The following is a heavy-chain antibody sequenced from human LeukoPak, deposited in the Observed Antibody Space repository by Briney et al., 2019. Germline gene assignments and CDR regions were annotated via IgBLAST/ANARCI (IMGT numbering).Heavy chain of an antibody. CDR2: IYYSGST. J-gene: IGHJ1*01. D-gene: IGHD6-6*01. CDR3: ARVFGPGQLGHFQH. V-gene: IGHV4-59*01. Sequence: PSETLSLTCTVSGGSISSYYWSWIRQPPGTGLEWIGYIYYSGSTNYNPSLKSRVTISVDTSKNQFSLKLSSVTAADTAVYYCARVFGPGQLGHFQHWGQGTLVTVSS. CDR1: GGSISSYY.